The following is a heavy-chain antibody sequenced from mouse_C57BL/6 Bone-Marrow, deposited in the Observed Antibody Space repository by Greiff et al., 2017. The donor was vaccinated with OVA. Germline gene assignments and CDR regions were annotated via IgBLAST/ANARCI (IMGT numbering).Heavy chain of an antibody. J-gene: IGHJ2*01. CDR2: IDPSDSYT. CDR3: ARTTGFYY. CDR1: GYTFTSYW. D-gene: IGHD1-1*01. V-gene: IGHV1-50*01. Sequence: QVQLKQPGAELVKPGASVKLSCKASGYTFTSYWMQWVKQRPGQGLEWIGEIDPSDSYTNYNQKIKGKATLTVDTSSSTAYMQLSSLTSDDSAVYYCARTTGFYYWGQGTTLTVSS.